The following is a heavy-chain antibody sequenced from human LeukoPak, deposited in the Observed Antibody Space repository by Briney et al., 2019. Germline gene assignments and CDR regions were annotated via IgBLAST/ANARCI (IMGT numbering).Heavy chain of an antibody. J-gene: IGHJ5*02. Sequence: SQTLSLTCTVSGGSISSGGYYWSWIRQPPGKGLEWIGYIYHSGSTYYNPSLKSRVTISVDTSKNQFSLKLSSVTAADTAVYYCARRTGYSSSWYWFDPWGQGTLVTVSS. D-gene: IGHD6-13*01. CDR3: ARRTGYSSSWYWFDP. CDR1: GGSISSGGYY. V-gene: IGHV4-30-2*01. CDR2: IYHSGST.